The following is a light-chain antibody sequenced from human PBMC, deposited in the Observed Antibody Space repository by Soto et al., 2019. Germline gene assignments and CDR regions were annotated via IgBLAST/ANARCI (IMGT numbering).Light chain of an antibody. CDR2: GAS. CDR3: QKYNNWPTIT. Sequence: IVCTPSPATMSLSPGASATLSCRASQSVSRNLAWYQQKPGQAPRLLVYGASTRATAIPGRVSGSGSGTEFSLTISSLKSEDFAVYYCQKYNNWPTITFGQGTRLEIK. J-gene: IGKJ5*01. CDR1: QSVSRN. V-gene: IGKV3-15*01.